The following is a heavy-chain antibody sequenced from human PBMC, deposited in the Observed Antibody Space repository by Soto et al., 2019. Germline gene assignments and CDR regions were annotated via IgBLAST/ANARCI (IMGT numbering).Heavy chain of an antibody. CDR1: GFTFSSYA. CDR2: ISGSGGST. Sequence: GSLRLSCAASGFTFSSYAISWVRQAPGKGLEWVSAISGSGGSTYYADSVKGRFTISRDNSKNTLYLQMNSLRAEDTAVYYCAKIDSGPGAKTFDYWGQGTLVTVSS. V-gene: IGHV3-23*01. CDR3: AKIDSGPGAKTFDY. D-gene: IGHD1-26*01. J-gene: IGHJ4*02.